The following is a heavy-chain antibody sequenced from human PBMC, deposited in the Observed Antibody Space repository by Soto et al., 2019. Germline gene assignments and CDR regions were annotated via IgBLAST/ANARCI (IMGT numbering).Heavy chain of an antibody. CDR2: MNPNSGSA. J-gene: IGHJ3*02. Sequence: GASVKVSCKASGYTFTSYGISWVRQATGQGLEWMGWMNPNSGSAGSTQKFQGRVSMTRNTSTSTAYMELSSLRSDDTAVYYCAKGCGSHGYDPFDIWGQGTMVTVSS. CDR1: GYTFTSYG. V-gene: IGHV1-8*02. D-gene: IGHD5-12*01. CDR3: AKGCGSHGYDPFDI.